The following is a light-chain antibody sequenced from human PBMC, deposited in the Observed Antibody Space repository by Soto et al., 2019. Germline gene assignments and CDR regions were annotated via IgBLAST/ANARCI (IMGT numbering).Light chain of an antibody. CDR3: CSYAGTYTWV. Sequence: QSALTQPRSVSGSPGQSVTISCTGTISDVGDYDYVSWYQQHPGKAPKLIIYDVSKRPSGVPDRFSGSKSGNTASLTISGLQAEDEADYYCCSYAGTYTWVFGGGTKLTVL. J-gene: IGLJ3*02. V-gene: IGLV2-11*01. CDR2: DVS. CDR1: ISDVGDYDY.